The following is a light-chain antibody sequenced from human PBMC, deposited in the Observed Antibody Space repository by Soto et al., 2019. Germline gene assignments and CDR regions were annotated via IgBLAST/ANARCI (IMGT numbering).Light chain of an antibody. V-gene: IGKV1-5*01. CDR3: QHYKMYSPWT. CDR1: QSISSW. J-gene: IGKJ1*01. Sequence: IQMTQSPSTLSASVGDRVTITCRASQSISSWLAWYQQKPGKAPKLLIYDASNLESGVPSRFSGSGSGTEFTLTISSLQPDDFATYYCQHYKMYSPWTFGQGTKVDIK. CDR2: DAS.